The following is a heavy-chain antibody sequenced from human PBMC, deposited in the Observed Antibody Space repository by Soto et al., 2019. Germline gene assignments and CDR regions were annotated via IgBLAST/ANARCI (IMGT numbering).Heavy chain of an antibody. V-gene: IGHV1-3*04. CDR2: INTDNGNT. D-gene: IGHD2-8*01. Sequence: XSVEVSFKSSGYTFSHYAMHWVRQAPGQGLEWLGWINTDNGNTAFSQKFQGRVSITMDTSASTAFVELSSLISEDTAVYYCARQGDSRILRDTFDIWGQGTLVTVSS. CDR3: ARQGDSRILRDTFDI. CDR1: GYTFSHYA. J-gene: IGHJ3*02.